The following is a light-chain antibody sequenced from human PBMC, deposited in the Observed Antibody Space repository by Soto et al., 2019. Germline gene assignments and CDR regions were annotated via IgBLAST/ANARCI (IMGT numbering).Light chain of an antibody. Sequence: HSALTQPASVSGSPGQSITISCTGTSSDIGTYNLVSWYQQHPDKAPKLMIYEGSKRPSGLSNRFSGSKSGNTASLTISGLQAEDEADYYCCSYAGSSTPYVFGTGTKVTVL. CDR3: CSYAGSSTPYV. V-gene: IGLV2-23*01. CDR2: EGS. J-gene: IGLJ1*01. CDR1: SSDIGTYNL.